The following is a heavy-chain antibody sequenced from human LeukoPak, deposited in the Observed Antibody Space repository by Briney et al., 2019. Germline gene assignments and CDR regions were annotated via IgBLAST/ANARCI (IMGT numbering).Heavy chain of an antibody. CDR3: ARGRYMDV. J-gene: IGHJ6*03. V-gene: IGHV3-48*01. CDR1: GFTFSTNN. CDR2: ISSSSSTI. Sequence: GGSLRLSCVASGFTFSTNNMNWVRQAPGKGLEWISYISSSSSTIFYADSVKGRFTISRDNAKNSLFLQMSSLRAEDSAVYYCARGRYMDVWGKGITVTVSS.